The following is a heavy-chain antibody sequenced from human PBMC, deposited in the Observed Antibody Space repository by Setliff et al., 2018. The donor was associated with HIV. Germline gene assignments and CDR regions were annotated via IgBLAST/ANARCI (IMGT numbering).Heavy chain of an antibody. J-gene: IGHJ4*02. Sequence: GGSLRLSCAASGFTFSSYGMHWVRQAPGKGLEWVAVIWYDGSNKYYADSVKGRFTISRDNSKNTLYLQMNSLRAEDTAVYYCAKAVAQQFVSFFDHWGQGTLVTVSS. CDR2: IWYDGSNK. D-gene: IGHD6-6*01. CDR1: GFTFSSYG. CDR3: AKAVAQQFVSFFDH. V-gene: IGHV3-33*06.